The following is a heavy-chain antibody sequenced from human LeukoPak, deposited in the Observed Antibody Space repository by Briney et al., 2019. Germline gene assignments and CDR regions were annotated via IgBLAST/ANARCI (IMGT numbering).Heavy chain of an antibody. CDR2: ISSSGSTI. CDR1: GFTFSGYY. V-gene: IGHV3-11*01. D-gene: IGHD3-10*01. CDR3: AKESGGLLWFGEFDY. J-gene: IGHJ4*02. Sequence: GGSLRLSRAASGFTFSGYYMGWMRQAPGKGLEWVSYISSSGSTIYYADSVKGRFTLSRDNAKDSLYLQMNSLRAEDTAVYYCAKESGGLLWFGEFDYWGQGTLVTVSS.